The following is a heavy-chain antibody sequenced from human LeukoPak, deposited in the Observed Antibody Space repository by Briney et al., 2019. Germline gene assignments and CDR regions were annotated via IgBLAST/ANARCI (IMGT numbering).Heavy chain of an antibody. J-gene: IGHJ4*02. Sequence: GGSLRLSCAASGFTFRIYCMTWVRQVPGKGLEWVASIKQDESEKYFLDSVKGRFTISRDNAENSLYLQMNSLRAEDTAVYYCARVYYQDSGTSYRHLDYWGQGTLVTLSS. V-gene: IGHV3-7*01. CDR2: IKQDESEK. D-gene: IGHD3-22*01. CDR3: ARVYYQDSGTSYRHLDY. CDR1: GFTFRIYC.